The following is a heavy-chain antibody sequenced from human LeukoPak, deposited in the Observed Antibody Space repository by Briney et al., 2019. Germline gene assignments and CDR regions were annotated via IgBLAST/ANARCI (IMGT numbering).Heavy chain of an antibody. CDR1: GFTFSSYG. CDR3: AKHRPYYYGSGSYFDY. D-gene: IGHD3-10*01. J-gene: IGHJ4*02. Sequence: GGSLRLSCAASGFTFSSYGMSWVRQAPGKGLEWVSGISNNGDSTHYADSVMGRFTISRDNSKSTLYLQMNSLRAEDTAVYYCAKHRPYYYGSGSYFDYWGQGTLVTVSS. V-gene: IGHV3-23*01. CDR2: ISNNGDST.